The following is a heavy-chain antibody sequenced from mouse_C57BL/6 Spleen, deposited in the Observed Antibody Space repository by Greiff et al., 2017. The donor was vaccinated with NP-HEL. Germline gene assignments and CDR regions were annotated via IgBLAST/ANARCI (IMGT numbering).Heavy chain of an antibody. V-gene: IGHV1-55*01. CDR3: AREDGNYESYFDY. J-gene: IGHJ2*01. Sequence: VQLQQPGAELVKPGASVKMSCKASGYTFTSYWITWVKQRPGQGLEWIGDIYPGSGSTNYNEKFKSKATLTVDTSSSTAYMQLSSLTSEDSAVYYCAREDGNYESYFDYWGQGTTLTVSS. D-gene: IGHD2-1*01. CDR1: GYTFTSYW. CDR2: IYPGSGST.